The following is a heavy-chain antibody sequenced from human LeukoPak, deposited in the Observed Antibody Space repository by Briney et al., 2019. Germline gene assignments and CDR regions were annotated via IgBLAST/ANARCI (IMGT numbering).Heavy chain of an antibody. CDR2: INHSGST. D-gene: IGHD2-2*02. J-gene: IGHJ6*03. CDR3: ARTRPDIVVVPAAISQRGYYYYYYCMDV. Sequence: SSETLSLTCAVYGGSFSGYYWSWIRQPPGKGLEWIGEINHSGSTNYNPSLKSRVTISVDTSKNPFSLKLSSVTAADTAVYYCARTRPDIVVVPAAISQRGYYYYYYCMDVWGKGTTVTVSS. V-gene: IGHV4-34*01. CDR1: GGSFSGYY.